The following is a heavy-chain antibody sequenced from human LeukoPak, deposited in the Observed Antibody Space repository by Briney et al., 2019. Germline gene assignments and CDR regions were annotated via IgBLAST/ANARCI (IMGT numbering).Heavy chain of an antibody. V-gene: IGHV1-2*02. CDR2: INPISGGT. D-gene: IGHD3-10*01. Sequence: ASVKVSCKASGYTFTGYYMHWVRQAPGQGLEWMGWINPISGGTNYAQNFQGRVTMTRDTSISTAYMEVSRLRSDDTAVYYCARGTYYASGSYYNWFDPWGQGTLVTVSS. J-gene: IGHJ5*02. CDR1: GYTFTGYY. CDR3: ARGTYYASGSYYNWFDP.